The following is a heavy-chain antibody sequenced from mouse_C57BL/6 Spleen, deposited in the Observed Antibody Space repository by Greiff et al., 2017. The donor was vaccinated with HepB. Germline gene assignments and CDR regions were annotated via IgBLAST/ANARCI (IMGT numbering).Heavy chain of an antibody. Sequence: VMLVESGAELMKPGASVKLSCKATGYTFTGYWIEWVKQRPGHGLEWIGEILPGSGSTNDNEKFKGKATFTADTASNTAYMQLSSLKTEDSAIYYCARSGYDYDEGSRGYYAMDYWGQGTSVTVSS. V-gene: IGHV1-9*01. CDR3: ARSGYDYDEGSRGYYAMDY. CDR2: ILPGSGST. J-gene: IGHJ4*01. D-gene: IGHD2-4*01. CDR1: GYTFTGYW.